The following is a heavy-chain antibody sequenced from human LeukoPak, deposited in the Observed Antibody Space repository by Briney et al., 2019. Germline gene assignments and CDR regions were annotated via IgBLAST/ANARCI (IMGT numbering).Heavy chain of an antibody. CDR1: GGTFSSYA. Sequence: ASVKVSCKASGGTFSSYAISWVRQAPGQGLEWMGGIIPIFGTANYAQKFQGRVTITADESTSTAYMELSSLRSEDTAVYYCARRHVLGPLSYYFYGMDVWGQGTTVTVSS. CDR3: ARRHVLGPLSYYFYGMDV. V-gene: IGHV1-69*13. J-gene: IGHJ6*02. CDR2: IIPIFGTA. D-gene: IGHD2/OR15-2a*01.